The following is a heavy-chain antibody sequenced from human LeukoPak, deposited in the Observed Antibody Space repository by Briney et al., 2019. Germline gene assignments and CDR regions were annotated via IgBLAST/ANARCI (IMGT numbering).Heavy chain of an antibody. CDR3: ARMSLGRRKTYYYYSSGYYPFDY. Sequence: SETLSLTCAVYGGSFSGYYWSWIRQPPGKGLEWIGEINHSGSTNYNPSLKSRVTISVDTSKNQFSLKLSSVTAADTAVYYCARMSLGRRKTYYYYSSGYYPFDYWGQGTLVTVSS. CDR1: GGSFSGYY. D-gene: IGHD3-22*01. V-gene: IGHV4-34*01. J-gene: IGHJ4*02. CDR2: INHSGST.